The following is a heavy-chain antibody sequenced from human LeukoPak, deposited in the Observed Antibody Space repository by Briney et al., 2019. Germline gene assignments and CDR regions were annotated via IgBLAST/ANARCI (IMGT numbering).Heavy chain of an antibody. D-gene: IGHD1-14*01. J-gene: IGHJ4*02. Sequence: SETLSLTCTVSGGSISSHYWSWIRQPPGKGLEWIGSISNSGSTYYNPSLKSRVTISVDTSKSQFSLNLSSVTAADTAVYYCARGVRLTSFDYWGQGTLVTVSS. CDR3: ARGVRLTSFDY. CDR1: GGSISSHY. V-gene: IGHV4-59*11. CDR2: ISNSGST.